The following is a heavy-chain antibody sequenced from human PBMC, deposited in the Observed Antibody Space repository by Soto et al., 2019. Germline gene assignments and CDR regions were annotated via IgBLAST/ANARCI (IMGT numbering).Heavy chain of an antibody. J-gene: IGHJ4*02. Sequence: GGSLRLSCVASGFTFRAYSMSWVRQAPGQGLEWVSSITSSSTYIYYTRSVEGRFTISRDDAKNSLHLQMSSLRAEDTAVYYCARDLLEGYGHARQPDYWGKGTLVT. D-gene: IGHD5-18*01. CDR2: ITSSSTYI. V-gene: IGHV3-21*06. CDR1: GFTFRAYS. CDR3: ARDLLEGYGHARQPDY.